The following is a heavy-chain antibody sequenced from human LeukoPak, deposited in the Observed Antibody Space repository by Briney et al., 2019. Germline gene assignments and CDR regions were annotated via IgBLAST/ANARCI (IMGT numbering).Heavy chain of an antibody. CDR1: GFTFSSYG. Sequence: GGSLRLSCAASGFTFSSYGMHWVRQAPGKGLEWVAFIRYDGSNKYYADSVKGRFTIPRDNSKNTLYVQMNSLRAEDTAVYYCAKGNYYDSSAYNWFDPWGQGTLVTVSS. D-gene: IGHD3-22*01. V-gene: IGHV3-30*02. CDR2: IRYDGSNK. CDR3: AKGNYYDSSAYNWFDP. J-gene: IGHJ5*02.